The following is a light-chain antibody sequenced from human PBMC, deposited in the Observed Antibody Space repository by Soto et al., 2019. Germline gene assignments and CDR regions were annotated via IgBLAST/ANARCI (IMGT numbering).Light chain of an antibody. CDR1: SSEVGASEY. Sequence: QSVLTQPPSASGSPGQSVTISCTGTSSEVGASEYVSWYQQHPGKAPKLMIYQVSKRPSGVPDRFSGSRSGNTASLTVSGLQAEDEADYYCTSYTSSYIFVLGGGTKVTVL. CDR2: QVS. CDR3: TSYTSSYIFV. J-gene: IGLJ1*01. V-gene: IGLV2-8*01.